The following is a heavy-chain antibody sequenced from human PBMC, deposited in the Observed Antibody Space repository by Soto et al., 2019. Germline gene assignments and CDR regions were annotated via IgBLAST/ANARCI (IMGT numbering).Heavy chain of an antibody. V-gene: IGHV3-30*18. Sequence: QVQLVESGGGVVQPGRSLRLSCAASGFTFSSYGMHWVRQAPGKGLEWVAVISYGGSNKYYADSVKGRFTISRDNSKNTLYLQMNSLRAEHTAVYYGAKVVEEDSRSWSQRFDPWGQGTLVTVSS. CDR2: ISYGGSNK. D-gene: IGHD6-13*01. J-gene: IGHJ5*02. CDR3: AKVVEEDSRSWSQRFDP. CDR1: GFTFSSYG.